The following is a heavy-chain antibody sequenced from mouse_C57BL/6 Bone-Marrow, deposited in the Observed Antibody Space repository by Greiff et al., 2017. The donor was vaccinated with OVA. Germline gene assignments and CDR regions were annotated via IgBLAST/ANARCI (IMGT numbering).Heavy chain of an antibody. CDR1: GYTFTSYG. CDR2: IYPRSGNT. Sequence: QVQLQQSGAELARPGASVKLSCKASGYTFTSYGISWVKQRTGQGLEWIGEIYPRSGNTYYNEKFKGKATLTADKSSSTAYMELRSLTSEDSAVYFCATSEYGGYWGQGTTLTVSS. CDR3: ATSEYGGY. J-gene: IGHJ2*01. V-gene: IGHV1-81*01. D-gene: IGHD2-10*02.